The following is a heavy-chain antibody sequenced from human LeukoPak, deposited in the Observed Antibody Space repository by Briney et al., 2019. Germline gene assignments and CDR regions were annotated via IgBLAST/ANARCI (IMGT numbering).Heavy chain of an antibody. Sequence: SQTLSLSCAISGDSVSGETVACNWFRQSPTRGLEWLGRTYYRSSWINEYALSVKGRIKLGSDTSKNQFSLQLNSVTPEDTAVYFCARAPDALIHGRAFDLWGRGILVTVVS. CDR2: TYYRSSWIN. V-gene: IGHV6-1*01. D-gene: IGHD1-14*01. J-gene: IGHJ3*01. CDR3: ARAPDALIHGRAFDL. CDR1: GDSVSGETVA.